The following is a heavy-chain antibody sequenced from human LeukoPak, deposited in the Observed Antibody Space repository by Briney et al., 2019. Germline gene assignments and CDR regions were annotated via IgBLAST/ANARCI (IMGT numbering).Heavy chain of an antibody. CDR3: AKGAAPLPGVYFDY. V-gene: IGHV3-30*02. CDR2: IRYDGSNK. J-gene: IGHJ4*02. D-gene: IGHD6-25*01. CDR1: GFTFNTYG. Sequence: GGSLRLSCAASGFTFNTYGMHWVRQAPGKGLEWVAFIRYDGSNKYYADSVKGRLTISRDNSKNTLYLQMNSLRAEDTAVYYCAKGAAPLPGVYFDYWGQGTLVTVSS.